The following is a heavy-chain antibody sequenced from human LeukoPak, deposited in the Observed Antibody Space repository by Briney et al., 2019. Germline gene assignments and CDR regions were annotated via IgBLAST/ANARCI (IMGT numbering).Heavy chain of an antibody. CDR1: GFTFDDYA. V-gene: IGHV3-9*03. D-gene: IGHD6-19*01. J-gene: IGHJ4*02. CDR3: AKVHSSGWFDY. Sequence: PGRSLRLSCAASGFTFDDYAMHWVRQAPRKGLEWVSGISWNSGSIGYADSVKGRFTISRDNAKNSLYLQMNSLRAEDMALYYCAKVHSSGWFDYWGQGTLVTVSS. CDR2: ISWNSGSI.